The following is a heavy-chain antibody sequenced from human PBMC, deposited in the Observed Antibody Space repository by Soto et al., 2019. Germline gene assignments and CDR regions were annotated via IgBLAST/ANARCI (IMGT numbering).Heavy chain of an antibody. Sequence: PSETLSLTCAVYGGSFSGYYWSWIRQPPGKGLEWIGEINHSGSTNYNPSLKSRVTISVDTSKNQFSLKLSPVTAADTAVYYCARASFSGSYTSLGYWGQGTLVTVSS. J-gene: IGHJ4*02. CDR2: INHSGST. CDR3: ARASFSGSYTSLGY. CDR1: GGSFSGYY. V-gene: IGHV4-34*01. D-gene: IGHD1-26*01.